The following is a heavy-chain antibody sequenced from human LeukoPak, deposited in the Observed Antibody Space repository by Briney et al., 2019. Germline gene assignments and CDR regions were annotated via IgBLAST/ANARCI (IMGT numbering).Heavy chain of an antibody. CDR1: GFTFSSDW. CDR3: ARLTPPGIAAAGVGAFDI. V-gene: IGHV3-7*01. CDR2: IKQDGSEK. D-gene: IGHD6-13*01. J-gene: IGHJ3*02. Sequence: GGSLRLSCAASGFTFSSDWMSWVRQAPGKGLEWGANIKQDGSEKYYVDSGKGRFTISRDNAKNSLYLQMNSLRAEDTAVYYCARLTPPGIAAAGVGAFDIWGQGTMVTVSS.